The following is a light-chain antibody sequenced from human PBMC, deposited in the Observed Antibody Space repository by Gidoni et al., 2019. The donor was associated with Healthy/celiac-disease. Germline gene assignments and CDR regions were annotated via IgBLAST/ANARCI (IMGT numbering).Light chain of an antibody. J-gene: IGKJ4*01. CDR2: WAS. Sequence: DIVMTQSPDSLAVSLGERATINCKSSQSVLYRSNNKNYLAWYQQKPGQPPKLLIYWASTRESGVPDRFSCSGSGTDFTLTISSLQAEDVAVYYCQQYYSTPLTFGGXTKVEIK. CDR3: QQYYSTPLT. V-gene: IGKV4-1*01. CDR1: QSVLYRSNNKNY.